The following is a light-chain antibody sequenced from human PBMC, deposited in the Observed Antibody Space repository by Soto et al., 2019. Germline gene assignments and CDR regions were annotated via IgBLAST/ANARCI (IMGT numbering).Light chain of an antibody. CDR1: QTINTY. CDR3: QQSYSTPA. CDR2: ATS. V-gene: IGKV1-39*01. J-gene: IGKJ3*01. Sequence: DIQMTQSPSSLSASVGDRVTITCRASQTINTYLNWYQQKPGKAPHLLIYATSTLQSGVPSRFSGSGSGTDFTLTISSLQPEHFATYSCQQSYSTPAFGPGTKV.